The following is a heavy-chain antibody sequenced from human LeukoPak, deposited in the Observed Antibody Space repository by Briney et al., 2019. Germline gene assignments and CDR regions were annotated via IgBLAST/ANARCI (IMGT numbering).Heavy chain of an antibody. V-gene: IGHV3-23*01. Sequence: GGSLRLSCAASGFTFSNYGMNWVRQAPGKRLEWVSGISPSGGTTYYADSLKGRFSISRDNSKNTVYLQMNSLRADDTAVYYCARDLSWGAFIWGQGTMVTVSS. CDR2: ISPSGGTT. J-gene: IGHJ3*02. CDR1: GFTFSNYG. CDR3: ARDLSWGAFI. D-gene: IGHD3-16*01.